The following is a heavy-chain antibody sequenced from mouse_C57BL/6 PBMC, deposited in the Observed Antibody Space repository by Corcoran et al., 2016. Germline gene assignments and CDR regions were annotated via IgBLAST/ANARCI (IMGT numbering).Heavy chain of an antibody. CDR3: ARGYYDYDLFAY. CDR1: GYAFSSYW. D-gene: IGHD2-4*01. V-gene: IGHV1-80*01. J-gene: IGHJ3*01. CDR2: IYPGDGDT. Sequence: QVQLQQSGAELVKPGASVKISCKASGYAFSSYWMNWVKQRPGKGLEWIGQIYPGDGDTNYNGKFKGKATLTADKSSSTAYMQLSSLTSEDSAVYFCARGYYDYDLFAYWGQGTPVTVSA.